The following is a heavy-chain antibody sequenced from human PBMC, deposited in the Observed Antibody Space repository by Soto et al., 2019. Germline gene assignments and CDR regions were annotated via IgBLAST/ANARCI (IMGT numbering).Heavy chain of an antibody. CDR1: GGTSSSES. Sequence: QGQLVQSGAEVKKPGSSVKVPCKASGGTSSSESISWLRQAPGQGLEWMGRIIPMFGIAKYPQKFQGRVTITADRSSHTAYMELSSLTSDDTAVYFCARRTPVPTYFFDSWCQGTLLTFSS. V-gene: IGHV1-69*02. CDR2: IIPMFGIA. D-gene: IGHD4-17*01. CDR3: ARRTPVPTYFFDS. J-gene: IGHJ4*02.